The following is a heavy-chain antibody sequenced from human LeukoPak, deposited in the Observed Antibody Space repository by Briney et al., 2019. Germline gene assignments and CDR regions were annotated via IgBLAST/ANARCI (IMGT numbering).Heavy chain of an antibody. J-gene: IGHJ4*02. V-gene: IGHV4-39*01. CDR3: ARRVELDYFDY. D-gene: IGHD6-6*01. CDR1: GGSISSSSYY. CDR2: IYYSGST. Sequence: SETLSLTCTVSGGSISSSSYYWGWIRQPPGKGLEWIGSIYYSGSTYYNPSLKSGVTISVDTSKNQFSLKLSSVTAADTAVYYCARRVELDYFDYWGQGTLVTVSS.